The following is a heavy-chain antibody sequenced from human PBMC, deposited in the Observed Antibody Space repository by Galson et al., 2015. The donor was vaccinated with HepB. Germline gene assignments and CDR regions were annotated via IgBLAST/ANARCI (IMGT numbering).Heavy chain of an antibody. V-gene: IGHV1-8*01. CDR2: MNPNSGNT. CDR1: GYTFTSYD. J-gene: IGHJ5*02. D-gene: IGHD3-3*01. CDR3: ARASKSDFWSGYYHNWFDP. Sequence: SVKVSCKASGYTFTSYDINWVRQATGQGLEWMGWMNPNSGNTGYAQKFQGRVTMTRNTSISTAYMELSSLRSEDTAVYYCARASKSDFWSGYYHNWFDPWGQGTLVTVSS.